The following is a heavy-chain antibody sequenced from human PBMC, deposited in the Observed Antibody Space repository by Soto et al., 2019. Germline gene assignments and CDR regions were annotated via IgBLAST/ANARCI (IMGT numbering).Heavy chain of an antibody. V-gene: IGHV4-30-4*01. Sequence: QVQLQESGPGLVKPSQTLSLTCTVSGGSISSGDYYWSWIRQPPGKGLEWIGYIYYSGSTYYNPSLKSRVTLSVDTSKNQFSLKLSSVTAADTAVYYCARGQGGYYYDSSGYYPLDYWGQGTLVTVSS. D-gene: IGHD3-22*01. CDR2: IYYSGST. J-gene: IGHJ4*02. CDR1: GGSISSGDYY. CDR3: ARGQGGYYYDSSGYYPLDY.